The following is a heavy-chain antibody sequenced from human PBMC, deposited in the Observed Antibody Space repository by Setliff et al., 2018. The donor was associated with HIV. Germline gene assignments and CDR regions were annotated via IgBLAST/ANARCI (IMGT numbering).Heavy chain of an antibody. V-gene: IGHV4-59*08. CDR1: GGLVTSPY. Sequence: NPSETLSLTCTVSGGLVTSPYWSWIRQPPGGGLEWIGYIYFTGSYYYNPSLKSRVTMSLDTSKNQFSLKLTSVTAADTAMYYCARQSAATPDWIAPWGQGTLVTVSS. D-gene: IGHD2-15*01. CDR3: ARQSAATPDWIAP. CDR2: IYFTGSY. J-gene: IGHJ5*02.